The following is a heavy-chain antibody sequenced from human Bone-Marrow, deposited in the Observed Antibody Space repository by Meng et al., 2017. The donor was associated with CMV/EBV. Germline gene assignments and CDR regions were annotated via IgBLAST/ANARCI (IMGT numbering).Heavy chain of an antibody. CDR2: ISSSGSTI. J-gene: IGHJ6*02. V-gene: IGHV3-11*04. CDR3: ARDRGYCTIGVCDPHHDYYGMDV. D-gene: IGHD2-8*01. CDR1: GFTFSDYY. Sequence: GESLKISCAASGFTFSDYYMSWIRQAPGKGLEWVSYISSSGSTIYYADSVKRRFTISRDNAKNSLYLQMHSLRVEDTAVYYCARDRGYCTIGVCDPHHDYYGMDVWGQGTTVTVSS.